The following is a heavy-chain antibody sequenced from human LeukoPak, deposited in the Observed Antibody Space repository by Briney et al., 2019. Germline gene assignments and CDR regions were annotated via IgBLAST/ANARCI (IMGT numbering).Heavy chain of an antibody. Sequence: VASVKVSCKASGYTFTGYYMHWVRQAPGQGLEWMGWINPNSGGTNYAQKFQGRVTITADKSTSTAYMELSSLRSEDTAVYYCARVAYYYDSSGYRGYYYYCMDVWGKGTTVTVSS. CDR3: ARVAYYYDSSGYRGYYYYCMDV. V-gene: IGHV1-2*02. CDR2: INPNSGGT. CDR1: GYTFTGYY. D-gene: IGHD3-22*01. J-gene: IGHJ6*03.